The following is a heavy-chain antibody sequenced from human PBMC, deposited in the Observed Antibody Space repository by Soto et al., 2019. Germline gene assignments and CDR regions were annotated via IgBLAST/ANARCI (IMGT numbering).Heavy chain of an antibody. CDR2: IKQDGSEK. CDR1: GFTFSSYW. Sequence: GSLRLSCAASGFTFSSYWMSWVRQAPGKGLEWVANIKQDGSEKYYVDSVKGRFTISRDNAKNSLYLQMNSLRAEDTAVYYCARDNYYDSSGYYVDTFYGMDVWGQGTTVTVSS. D-gene: IGHD3-22*01. V-gene: IGHV3-7*01. J-gene: IGHJ6*02. CDR3: ARDNYYDSSGYYVDTFYGMDV.